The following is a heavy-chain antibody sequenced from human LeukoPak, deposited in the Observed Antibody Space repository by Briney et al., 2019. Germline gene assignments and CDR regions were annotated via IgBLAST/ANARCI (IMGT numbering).Heavy chain of an antibody. V-gene: IGHV1-18*01. J-gene: IGHJ3*02. CDR2: ISGYNDDT. CDR1: GYTFSNFG. D-gene: IGHD2-15*01. Sequence: ASVKVSCKASGYTFSNFGISWVRQAPGQGLEWMGWISGYNDDTHYAQKFQGRVTMTTDTSTNTAYMDLRSLRSDDTAMYYCAKDFYNSGGRWYDSFDIWGQGTMVTVSS. CDR3: AKDFYNSGGRWYDSFDI.